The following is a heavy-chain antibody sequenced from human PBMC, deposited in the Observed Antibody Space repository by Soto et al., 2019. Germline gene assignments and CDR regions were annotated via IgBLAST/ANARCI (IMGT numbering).Heavy chain of an antibody. CDR1: GGSISSGGHS. CDR3: ARVPGP. Sequence: SETLSLTCAVSGGSISSGGHSRSWIRQPPGKGLEWIGYIYHSGSTYYNPSLKSRVTISVDRSKNQFSLKLSSVTAADTAVYYCARVPGPWGQGTLVTVSS. V-gene: IGHV4-30-2*01. CDR2: IYHSGST. J-gene: IGHJ5*02.